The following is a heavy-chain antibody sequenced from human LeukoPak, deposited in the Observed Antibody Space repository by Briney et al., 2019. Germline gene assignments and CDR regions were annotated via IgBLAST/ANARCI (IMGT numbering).Heavy chain of an antibody. CDR1: GGSFSAYY. V-gene: IGHV4-34*01. J-gene: IGHJ4*02. D-gene: IGHD2-21*02. Sequence: SDTLSLTCAVSGGSFSAYYWSWISQPPGTRLESIGEINHSGSTNYNPSLKSRVTISVDTSKNQFSLKLSSVTAADTAVYYCARGGFYCGGDCYVDYWGQGTLVTVSS. CDR3: ARGGFYCGGDCYVDY. CDR2: INHSGST.